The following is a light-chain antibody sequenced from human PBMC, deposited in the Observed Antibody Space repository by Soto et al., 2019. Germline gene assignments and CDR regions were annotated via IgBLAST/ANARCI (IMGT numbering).Light chain of an antibody. J-gene: IGKJ1*01. V-gene: IGKV1-5*03. CDR3: QQYNSYPWT. CDR1: QSISSW. Sequence: DIQMTQSPSTLSASVGDRVTITCRASQSISSWLAWYQQKPGKAPKLLIYTASSLESGVPSRFSGSLSGTEFTLTISSLHPDDFATYDCQQYNSYPWTFGQGTKG. CDR2: TAS.